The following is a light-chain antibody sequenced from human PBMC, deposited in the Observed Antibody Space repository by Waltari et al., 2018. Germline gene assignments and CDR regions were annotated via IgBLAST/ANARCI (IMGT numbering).Light chain of an antibody. V-gene: IGKV3-15*01. CDR1: QSVNSD. Sequence: DIVLTQSPVTLSVSPGERATLSCRASQSVNSDLAWYPQKPGQPHRLLMYDASTRATDIPARFSGSGSGTEFTLTISSLQSDDFAVYYCQQYKSWPPLTFGGGTKVEIK. J-gene: IGKJ4*01. CDR3: QQYKSWPPLT. CDR2: DAS.